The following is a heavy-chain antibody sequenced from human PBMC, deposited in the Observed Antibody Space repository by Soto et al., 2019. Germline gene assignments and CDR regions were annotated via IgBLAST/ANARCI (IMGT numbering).Heavy chain of an antibody. V-gene: IGHV4-34*01. CDR3: AREGGQLVRFDY. CDR2: INHSGST. J-gene: IGHJ4*02. CDR1: GGSFIGYY. Sequence: PSETLSLTCAVYGGSFIGYYWTWILQPPWKGLEWIGEINHSGSTNYNPSLKSRVTISVDTSKNQFSLKLSSVTVADTAVYYCAREGGQLVRFDYWSQGTLVTVSS. D-gene: IGHD6-6*01.